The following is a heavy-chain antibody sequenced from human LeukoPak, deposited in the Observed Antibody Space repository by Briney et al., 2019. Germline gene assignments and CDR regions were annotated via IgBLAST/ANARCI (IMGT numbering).Heavy chain of an antibody. J-gene: IGHJ5*02. D-gene: IGHD3-9*01. CDR3: ARYYDILTGYYKVGWFGP. CDR2: ISGSGGST. CDR1: GFTFSSYA. V-gene: IGHV3-23*01. Sequence: GGSLRLSCAASGFTFSSYAMSWVRQAPGKGLEWVSAISGSGGSTYYADSVKGRFTISRDNSKNTLYLQMNSLRAEDTAVYYCARYYDILTGYYKVGWFGPWGQGTLVTVSS.